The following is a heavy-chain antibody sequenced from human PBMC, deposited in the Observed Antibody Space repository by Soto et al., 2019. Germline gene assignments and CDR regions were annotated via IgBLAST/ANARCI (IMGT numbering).Heavy chain of an antibody. CDR3: ARELNDLVIMAYYYYYGMDV. D-gene: IGHD3-9*01. V-gene: IGHV3-30-3*01. CDR2: ISYDGSNK. J-gene: IGHJ6*02. CDR1: GFTFSSYA. Sequence: GGSLRLSCAASGFTFSSYAMHWVRQAPGKGLEWVAVISYDGSNKYYADSVKGRFTISRDNSKNTLYLQMNSLRAEDTAVYYCARELNDLVIMAYYYYYGMDVWGQGTTVTVSS.